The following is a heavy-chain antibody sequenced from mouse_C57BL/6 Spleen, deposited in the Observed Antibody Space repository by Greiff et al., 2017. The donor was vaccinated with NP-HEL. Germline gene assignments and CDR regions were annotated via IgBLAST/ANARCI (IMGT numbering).Heavy chain of an antibody. CDR3: AIFDYYGDY. V-gene: IGHV1-42*01. J-gene: IGHJ2*01. CDR1: GYSFTGYY. D-gene: IGHD1-1*01. Sequence: EVQLQQSGPELVKPGASVKISCKASGYSFTGYYMNWVKQSPEKSLEWIGEINPSTGGTTYNQKFKAKATLTVDKSSSTAYMQLKSLTSEDSAVYYCAIFDYYGDYWGQGTTLTVSS. CDR2: INPSTGGT.